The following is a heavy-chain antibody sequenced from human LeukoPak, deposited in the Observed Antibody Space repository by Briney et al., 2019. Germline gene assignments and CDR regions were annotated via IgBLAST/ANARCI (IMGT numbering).Heavy chain of an antibody. CDR3: ARACILTGYCTFDY. Sequence: ASVTVSCKASGYTFTSYGISWVRQAPGQGLEWMGWISAYNGNTNYAQKLQGRVTMTTDTSTSTAYRELRSLRSDDTAVYYCARACILTGYCTFDYWGQGTLVTVSS. CDR1: GYTFTSYG. V-gene: IGHV1-18*04. D-gene: IGHD3-9*01. CDR2: ISAYNGNT. J-gene: IGHJ4*02.